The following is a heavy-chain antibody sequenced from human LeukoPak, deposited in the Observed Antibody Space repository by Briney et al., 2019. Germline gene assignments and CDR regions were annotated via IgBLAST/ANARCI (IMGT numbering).Heavy chain of an antibody. CDR3: ARDPSKPSSGWPYYYYYYYMDV. D-gene: IGHD6-19*01. Sequence: KPGGSLRLSCAASGFTFSSYSMNWVRQAPGKGLEWVSSISSSSSYIYYADSVKGRFTISRDNAKNSLYLQMNSLRAEDTAVYYCARDPSKPSSGWPYYYYYYYMDVWGKGTTVTVSS. V-gene: IGHV3-21*01. J-gene: IGHJ6*03. CDR1: GFTFSSYS. CDR2: ISSSSSYI.